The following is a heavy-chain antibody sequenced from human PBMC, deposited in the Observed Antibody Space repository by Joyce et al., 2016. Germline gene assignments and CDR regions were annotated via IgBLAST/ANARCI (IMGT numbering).Heavy chain of an antibody. V-gene: IGHV1-18*04. CDR2: NNACSRET. CDR1: AYSFNSHA. J-gene: IGHJ4*02. CDR3: ARDSSGWGFGDY. Sequence: QVQLVQSGGEVKKPGASVKVSCKASAYSFNSHAITWLRQTPGQRLEWMGRNNACSRETDYTKNLQGRVTMTTDTSAGTALKDLRSLTSDDTAVYYCARDSSGWGFGDYRGQGTLVTGSS. D-gene: IGHD6-19*01.